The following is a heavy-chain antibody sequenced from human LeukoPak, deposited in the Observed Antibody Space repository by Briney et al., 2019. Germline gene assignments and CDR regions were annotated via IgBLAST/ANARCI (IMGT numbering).Heavy chain of an antibody. CDR2: ISSTSSYI. CDR3: AREAGGYSYATHLDY. V-gene: IGHV3-21*01. D-gene: IGHD5-18*01. CDR1: GFTFSSYS. Sequence: GGSLRLSCAASGFTFSSYSMNWVRQAPGKGLEWVSSISSTSSYIFYADSLRGRFTISRDNAKNSLFLQMNSLRAEDTAVYYCAREAGGYSYATHLDYWGQGTLVTVSS. J-gene: IGHJ4*02.